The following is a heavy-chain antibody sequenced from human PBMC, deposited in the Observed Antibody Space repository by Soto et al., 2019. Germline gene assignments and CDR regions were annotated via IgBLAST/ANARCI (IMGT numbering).Heavy chain of an antibody. V-gene: IGHV3-74*01. CDR2: INSDGSST. CDR3: ARGYSGSYRIDY. CDR1: GFNFSTYW. J-gene: IGHJ4*02. D-gene: IGHD1-26*01. Sequence: EVRLVESGGDLVQPGGSLRLSCATSGFNFSTYWLHWVRQVPGKGVVWVSRINSDGSSTTYADSVKGRFTISRDNAKNTLYLQMNSLRAEDTAVYYCARGYSGSYRIDYWGQGALVTVSS.